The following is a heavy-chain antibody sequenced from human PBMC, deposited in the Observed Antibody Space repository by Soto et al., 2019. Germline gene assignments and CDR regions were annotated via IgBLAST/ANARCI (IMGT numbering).Heavy chain of an antibody. J-gene: IGHJ4*02. Sequence: PSETLSLTCAVYGGSFSGYYWSWIRQPPGKGREWIGEINHSGSTNYNPSLKSRVTISVDTSKNQFSLKLTSVTAADTAVYYCARGSSGGRGLDYWGQGTLVTVSS. V-gene: IGHV4-34*01. CDR2: INHSGST. D-gene: IGHD6-25*01. CDR3: ARGSSGGRGLDY. CDR1: GGSFSGYY.